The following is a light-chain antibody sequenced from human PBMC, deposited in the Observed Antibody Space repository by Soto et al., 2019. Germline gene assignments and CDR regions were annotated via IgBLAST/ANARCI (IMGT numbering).Light chain of an antibody. Sequence: DVVMTQSPLSLPVTPGEPASISCNSSQRLLHSNGYNYLDWYLQRSGQSPQLLIYLGSNRASGVPDRFSGSGSGTDFTLKISRAEAEDVGVYYCMQALQSPRTFGQGTKLEIK. J-gene: IGKJ2*01. CDR2: LGS. CDR3: MQALQSPRT. CDR1: QRLLHSNGYNY. V-gene: IGKV2-28*01.